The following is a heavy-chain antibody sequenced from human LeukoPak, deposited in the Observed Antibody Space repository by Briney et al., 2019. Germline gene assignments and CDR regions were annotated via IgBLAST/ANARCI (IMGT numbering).Heavy chain of an antibody. CDR1: GYTFTRYG. CDR2: IIPILGIA. V-gene: IGHV1-69*04. Sequence: ASVKVSCKASGYTFTRYGISWVRQAPGQGLEWMGRIIPILGIANYAQKFQGRVTITADKSTSTAYMELSSLRSEDTAVYYCARGRMGDIAAAVDYWGQGTLVTVSS. J-gene: IGHJ4*02. CDR3: ARGRMGDIAAAVDY. D-gene: IGHD6-13*01.